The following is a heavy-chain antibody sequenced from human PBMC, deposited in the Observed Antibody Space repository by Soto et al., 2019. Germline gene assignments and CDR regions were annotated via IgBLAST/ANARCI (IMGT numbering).Heavy chain of an antibody. Sequence: QVQLQQSGPRLVKPPETLSLTCTVSSGPDRSHNWGWIRQPPGRGPEWIGYVYYTGDTAYNPSLRGRVTISADTSTNDISLTLNSVTAADTAVYYCVRQGIDYLHGLVDVWGQGTTVSVSS. CDR1: SGPDRSHN. V-gene: IGHV4-59*08. CDR2: VYYTGDT. J-gene: IGHJ6*02. CDR3: VRQGIDYLHGLVDV. D-gene: IGHD4-17*01.